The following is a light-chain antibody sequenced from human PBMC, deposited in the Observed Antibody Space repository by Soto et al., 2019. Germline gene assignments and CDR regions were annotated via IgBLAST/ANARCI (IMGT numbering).Light chain of an antibody. CDR1: QSVSTS. V-gene: IGKV1-5*03. CDR2: KAS. J-gene: IGKJ2*01. Sequence: DIQVTQSPSTLSASVGDRVNITCRASQSVSTSLAWFQQKAGKAPKLLIYKASTLAGGVPSRFNGSGSGTQFTLSIDSLQPDDFATYYCQQSYSTPYTFGQGTKLQIK. CDR3: QQSYSTPYT.